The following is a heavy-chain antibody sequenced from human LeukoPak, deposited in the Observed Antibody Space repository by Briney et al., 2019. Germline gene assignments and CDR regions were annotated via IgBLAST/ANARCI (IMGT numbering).Heavy chain of an antibody. CDR1: GYTFTSYY. CDR2: INPSGGST. V-gene: IGHV1-46*03. D-gene: IGHD5-12*01. Sequence: ASVKVSCKASGYTFTSYYMHWVRQAPGQGLEWMGIINPSGGSTSYAQKFQGRVTMTRDTSTSTVYMELSSLRSEDTAVYYCAREGYSGYDYVHREGPLDYWGQGTLVTVSS. J-gene: IGHJ4*02. CDR3: AREGYSGYDYVHREGPLDY.